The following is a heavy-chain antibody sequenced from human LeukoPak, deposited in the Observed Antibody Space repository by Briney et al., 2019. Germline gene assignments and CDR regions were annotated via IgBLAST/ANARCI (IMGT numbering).Heavy chain of an antibody. Sequence: SVKVSCKASGGTFSSYAISWVRQAPGQGLEWMGGIIPIFGTANYAQKFQGRVTITTDESTGTAYMELSSLRSEDTAVYYCASLRYFDWYPPPHGAFDIWGQGTMVTVSS. CDR2: IIPIFGTA. V-gene: IGHV1-69*05. D-gene: IGHD3-9*01. CDR3: ASLRYFDWYPPPHGAFDI. J-gene: IGHJ3*02. CDR1: GGTFSSYA.